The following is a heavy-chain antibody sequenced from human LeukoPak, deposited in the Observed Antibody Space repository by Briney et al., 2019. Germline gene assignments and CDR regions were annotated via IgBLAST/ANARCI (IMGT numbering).Heavy chain of an antibody. CDR1: GGTFSSYA. CDR3: ARVGGHDYGDYAFDY. Sequence: SVKVSCKASGGTFSSYAISWVRQALGQGLEWMGGIIPIFGTANYAQKFQGRVTITTDESTSTAYMELSSLRSEDTAVYYCARVGGHDYGDYAFDYWGQGTLVTVSS. D-gene: IGHD4-17*01. V-gene: IGHV1-69*05. CDR2: IIPIFGTA. J-gene: IGHJ4*02.